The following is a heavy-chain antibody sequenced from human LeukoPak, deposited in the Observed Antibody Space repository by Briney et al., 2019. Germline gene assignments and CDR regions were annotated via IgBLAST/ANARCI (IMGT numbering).Heavy chain of an antibody. CDR2: IIPIFGAA. Sequence: SVKVSCKASGGTFSSYAISWVRQAPGQGLEWMGGIIPIFGAANYAQKFQGRVTITTDESTSTAYMELSSLRSEDTAVYYCARVNLDRDSSGFAFDYWGQGTLVTVSS. CDR3: ARVNLDRDSSGFAFDY. J-gene: IGHJ4*02. D-gene: IGHD3-22*01. V-gene: IGHV1-69*05. CDR1: GGTFSSYA.